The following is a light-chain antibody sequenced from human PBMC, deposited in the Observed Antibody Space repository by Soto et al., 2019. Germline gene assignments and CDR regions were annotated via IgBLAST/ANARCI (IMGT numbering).Light chain of an antibody. CDR1: QTVSSTY. V-gene: IGKV3-20*01. CDR2: GAS. CDR3: QQYYSSPST. Sequence: EIVLTQSPGTLSLSPGERATLSCRASQTVSSTYLAWYQQTPGQAPRLLIYGASSRATGIPDRFSGSGSGTDFTLAISSLEPEDFAVYYCQQYYSSPSTFGQGTKIQIK. J-gene: IGKJ2*02.